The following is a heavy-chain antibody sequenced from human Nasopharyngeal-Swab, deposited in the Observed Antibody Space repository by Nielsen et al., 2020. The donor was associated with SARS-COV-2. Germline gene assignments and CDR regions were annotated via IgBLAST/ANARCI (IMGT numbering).Heavy chain of an antibody. CDR2: IYTSGST. Sequence: SETLSLTCTVSRGSISSGSYYWSWIRQPAGKGLEWIGRIYTSGSTNYNPSLKSRVTISVDTSKNQFSLKLSSVTAADTAVYYCARSGGGYFDYWGQGTLVTVSS. CDR3: ARSGGGYFDY. D-gene: IGHD3-16*01. CDR1: RGSISSGSYY. V-gene: IGHV4-61*02. J-gene: IGHJ4*02.